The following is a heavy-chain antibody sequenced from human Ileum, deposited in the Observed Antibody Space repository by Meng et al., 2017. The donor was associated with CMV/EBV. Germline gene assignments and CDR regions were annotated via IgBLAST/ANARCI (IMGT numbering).Heavy chain of an antibody. Sequence: TVSGDSISRCYWSWIRQSPGKGLEWVSHILYSGRRAGYNPALNSRATISIDASRSQFSLELKSATAADTAIYYCARDGEGGDDVFVFWGQGILVTVSS. V-gene: IGHV4-59*12. J-gene: IGHJ4*02. CDR2: ILYSGRRA. CDR3: ARDGEGGDDVFVF. D-gene: IGHD3-10*01. CDR1: GDSISRCY.